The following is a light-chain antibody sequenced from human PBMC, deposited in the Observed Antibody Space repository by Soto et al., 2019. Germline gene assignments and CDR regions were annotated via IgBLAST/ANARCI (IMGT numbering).Light chain of an antibody. V-gene: IGKV1-9*01. CDR2: PAS. J-gene: IGKJ2*03. Sequence: DIQLTQSPSFLSASVGDRVTVSCRASQDINTYLAWFQQKPGNVPQLLVYPASTLQDGVPSRFSGRGSGTEFTLTINNLQPEDFATYYCQPLRAYPFSFWQGTKLDVK. CDR1: QDINTY. CDR3: QPLRAYPFS.